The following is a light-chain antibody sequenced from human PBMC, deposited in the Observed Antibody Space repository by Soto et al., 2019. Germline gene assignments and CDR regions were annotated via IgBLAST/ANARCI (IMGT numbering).Light chain of an antibody. Sequence: QSVLTLPPSVSAAPGQKVTISCSGSSSNIGGNSVSWYQQLPGTAPKLLIYDDNKRPSGIPDRFSGSKSGTSATLGITGFQTGDEADYYCGSWDSNTSASVVRTGTPVTVL. CDR2: DDN. J-gene: IGLJ1*01. CDR3: GSWDSNTSASV. CDR1: SSNIGGNS. V-gene: IGLV1-51*01.